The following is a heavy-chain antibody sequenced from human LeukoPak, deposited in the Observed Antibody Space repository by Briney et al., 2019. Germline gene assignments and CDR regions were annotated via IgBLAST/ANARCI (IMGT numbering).Heavy chain of an antibody. J-gene: IGHJ6*02. Sequence: GGSLRLSCAASGFTFSSYGMHWVRQAPGKGLEWVSAISGSGGSTYYADSVKGRFTISRDNSKNTLYLQMNSLRAEDTAVYYCAKGSSSWYYYYGMDVWGQGTTVTVSS. V-gene: IGHV3-23*01. CDR1: GFTFSSYG. CDR2: ISGSGGST. D-gene: IGHD6-13*01. CDR3: AKGSSSWYYYYGMDV.